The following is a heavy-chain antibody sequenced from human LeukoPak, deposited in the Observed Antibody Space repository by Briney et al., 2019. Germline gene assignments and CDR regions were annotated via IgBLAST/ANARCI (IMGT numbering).Heavy chain of an antibody. CDR3: ASTSYDYYDSSGYSYYFDY. V-gene: IGHV4-39*07. D-gene: IGHD3-22*01. Sequence: SQTLSLTCTVSGGSISSGSYYWGWMRQPPGKGLEWIGSIYYSGSTYYNPSLKSRVTISVDTSKNQFSLKLSSVTAADTAVYYCASTSYDYYDSSGYSYYFDYWGQGTLVTVSS. CDR2: IYYSGST. CDR1: GGSISSGSYY. J-gene: IGHJ4*02.